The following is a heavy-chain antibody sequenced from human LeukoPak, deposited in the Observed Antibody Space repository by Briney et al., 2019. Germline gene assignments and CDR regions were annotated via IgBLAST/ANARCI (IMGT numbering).Heavy chain of an antibody. D-gene: IGHD6-19*01. CDR3: AKAGIAVPATPEY. Sequence: LGGSLRLSCAASGFTFSSYAMNWVRQAPGKGLEWVSVISSSGGTTYYSDSVKGRFIISRDNSKNTLYLQMNSLRAEDTAVYYCAKAGIAVPATPEYCGQGTQVTVSS. CDR1: GFTFSSYA. J-gene: IGHJ4*02. CDR2: ISSSGGTT. V-gene: IGHV3-23*01.